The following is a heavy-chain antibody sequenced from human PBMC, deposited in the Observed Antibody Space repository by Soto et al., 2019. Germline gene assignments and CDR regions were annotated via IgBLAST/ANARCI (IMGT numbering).Heavy chain of an antibody. Sequence: SETLSLTCTVSGGSISSYYWSWIRQPPGKGLEWIGYIYYSGSTNYNPSLKSRVTISVDTSKNQFSLKLSSVTAADTAVYYCARVYGSGGNYYYYMDVWGKGTTVTVS. CDR2: IYYSGST. J-gene: IGHJ6*03. CDR1: GGSISSYY. V-gene: IGHV4-59*01. CDR3: ARVYGSGGNYYYYMDV. D-gene: IGHD3-10*01.